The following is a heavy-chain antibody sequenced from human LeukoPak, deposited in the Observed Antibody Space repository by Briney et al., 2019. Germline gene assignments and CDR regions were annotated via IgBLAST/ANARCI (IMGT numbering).Heavy chain of an antibody. V-gene: IGHV3-30*02. CDR2: IWYDGGNK. CDR1: GYTFTSYG. D-gene: IGHD1-26*01. Sequence: GGSLRLSCAASGYTFTSYGMHWVRQAPGKGLEWVAAIWYDGGNKYYVDSVKGRFTISRDNSKNTLYLQMNSLRAEDTAVYYCVKDLSGSFSFDQWGQGTLVTVSS. J-gene: IGHJ4*02. CDR3: VKDLSGSFSFDQ.